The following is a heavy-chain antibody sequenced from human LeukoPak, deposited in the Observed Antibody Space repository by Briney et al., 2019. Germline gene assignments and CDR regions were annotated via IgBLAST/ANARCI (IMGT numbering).Heavy chain of an antibody. J-gene: IGHJ5*02. D-gene: IGHD5-24*01. V-gene: IGHV3-7*03. Sequence: GGSLRLSCVASGLTFSSQWMTWVRQAPGKGLEWVASIREDGSQKSAVDSVKGRFTISRDNAKNSLYLQMNSLRAEDTAVYYCARDPARWLQFVRFDPWGQGTLVTVSS. CDR3: ARDPARWLQFVRFDP. CDR1: GLTFSSQW. CDR2: IREDGSQK.